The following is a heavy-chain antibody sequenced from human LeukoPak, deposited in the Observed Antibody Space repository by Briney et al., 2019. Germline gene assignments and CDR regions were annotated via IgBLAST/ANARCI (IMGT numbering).Heavy chain of an antibody. Sequence: PGGSLRLSCTASGFTFSNFWMGWVRQAPGKGLEWVANIKQDETEKFYLGSVKGRFTISRDNAKNSLYLQMNSLRVEDTAIYYCVKGGTDYDFWNDSSYSYYFDFWGQGTLVTVSS. CDR3: VKGGTDYDFWNDSSYSYYFDF. J-gene: IGHJ4*02. CDR2: IKQDETEK. CDR1: GFTFSNFW. D-gene: IGHD3-3*01. V-gene: IGHV3-7*03.